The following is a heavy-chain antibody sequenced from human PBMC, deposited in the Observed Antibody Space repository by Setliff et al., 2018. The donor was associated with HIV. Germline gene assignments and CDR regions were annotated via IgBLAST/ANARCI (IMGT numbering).Heavy chain of an antibody. CDR2: ISAYNGNT. V-gene: IGHV1-18*04. J-gene: IGHJ6*03. CDR1: GYTFTDYY. Sequence: ASVKVSCKASGYTFTDYYIHWVRQAPGQGLEWMGWISAYNGNTNYAQKLQGRVTMTTDTSTSTAYMELRSLRSDDTAVYYCARAGRSGSYNHYYYYYMDVWGKGTTVTVSS. D-gene: IGHD1-26*01. CDR3: ARAGRSGSYNHYYYYYMDV.